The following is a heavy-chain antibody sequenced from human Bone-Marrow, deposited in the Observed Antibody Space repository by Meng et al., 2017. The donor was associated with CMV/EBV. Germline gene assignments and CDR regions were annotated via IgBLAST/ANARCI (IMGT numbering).Heavy chain of an antibody. D-gene: IGHD2-15*01. Sequence: SETLSLTCTVSGGSISSYYWSWIRQPPGKGLEWIGYIYYSGSTNYNPSLKSRVTISVDTSKNQFSLKLSSVTAADTAVYYCARDQDIVVVVAANHYYYGMDVWGQGTTVTVSS. CDR3: ARDQDIVVVVAANHYYYGMDV. V-gene: IGHV4-59*01. J-gene: IGHJ6*02. CDR1: GGSISSYY. CDR2: IYYSGST.